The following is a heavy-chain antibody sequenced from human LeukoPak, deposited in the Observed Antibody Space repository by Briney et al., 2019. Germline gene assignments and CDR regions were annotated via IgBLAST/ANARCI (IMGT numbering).Heavy chain of an antibody. V-gene: IGHV3-21*01. D-gene: IGHD1-20*01. Sequence: GGSLRLSCAASGFTFSSYSMNWVRQAPGKGLEWVSSISTSSSDIYYADSVKGRFTISRDSAKNSLYLQMNSLRAEDTAVYYCARDFNCRGAACYYYYGMDVWGQGTTVTVSS. J-gene: IGHJ6*02. CDR3: ARDFNCRGAACYYYYGMDV. CDR1: GFTFSSYS. CDR2: ISTSSSDI.